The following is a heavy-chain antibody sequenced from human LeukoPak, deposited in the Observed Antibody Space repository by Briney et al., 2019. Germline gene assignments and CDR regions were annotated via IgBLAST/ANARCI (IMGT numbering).Heavy chain of an antibody. Sequence: GRSLRLSCAASGFTFSSYAMHWARQAPGKGLEWVAVISYDGSNKYYADSVKGRFTISRDNSKNTLYLQMNSLRAEDTAVYYCARGGYDSSGYYYGVDYWGQGTLVTVSS. CDR1: GFTFSSYA. D-gene: IGHD3-22*01. V-gene: IGHV3-30*04. CDR2: ISYDGSNK. J-gene: IGHJ4*02. CDR3: ARGGYDSSGYYYGVDY.